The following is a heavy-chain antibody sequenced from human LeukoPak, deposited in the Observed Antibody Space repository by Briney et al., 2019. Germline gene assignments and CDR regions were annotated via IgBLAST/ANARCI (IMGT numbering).Heavy chain of an antibody. D-gene: IGHD1-26*01. V-gene: IGHV1-2*02. CDR2: INPSWGEA. CDR1: GYTFSDCY. J-gene: IGHJ4*02. Sequence: AAVKVSRKTSGYTFSDCYMHWLRQAPGQGREWMGWINPSWGEAKYAQMLQGRVTLTRDTYNSTVHMELGRRRAGAQDVAYCARFYSRRSLYGHDSWGGGSLVTVSS. CDR3: ARFYSRRSLYGHDS.